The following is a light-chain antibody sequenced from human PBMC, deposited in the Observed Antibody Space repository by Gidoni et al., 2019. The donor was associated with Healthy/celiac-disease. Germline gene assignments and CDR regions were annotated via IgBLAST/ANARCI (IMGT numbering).Light chain of an antibody. CDR2: GNS. J-gene: IGLJ3*02. CDR1: SSNIGAVYD. CDR3: QSYDSSLSGSV. Sequence: QSVLTPPPSVSWAPWQRVTISCTGRSSNIGAVYDGHWYQQLPGTAPKLLIYGNSNRPSGFPDLFSVSKAGTSASLAITGLQAEDEADYYCQSYDSSLSGSVFGGGTKLTVL. V-gene: IGLV1-40*01.